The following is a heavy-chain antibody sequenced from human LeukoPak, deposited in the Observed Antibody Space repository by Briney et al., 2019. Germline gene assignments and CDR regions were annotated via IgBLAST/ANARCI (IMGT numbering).Heavy chain of an antibody. J-gene: IGHJ5*02. V-gene: IGHV1-24*01. CDR1: GYTLTELS. D-gene: IGHD2-2*01. CDR2: FDPEDGET. Sequence: ASVKVSCKVSGYTLTELSMHWVRQAPGKGLEWMGGFDPEDGETIYAQKFQGRVTMTEDTSTDTAYMELSSLRSEDTAVYYCATQPGRYCSSTSCSVNWFDPWGQGTLVTVSS. CDR3: ATQPGRYCSSTSCSVNWFDP.